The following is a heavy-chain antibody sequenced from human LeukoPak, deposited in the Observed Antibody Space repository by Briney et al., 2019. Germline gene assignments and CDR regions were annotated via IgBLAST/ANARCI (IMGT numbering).Heavy chain of an antibody. V-gene: IGHV3-48*01. CDR1: GFIFSSYN. J-gene: IGHJ6*02. Sequence: GGSLRLSCAASGFIFSSYNTNWVRQAPGKGLEWVSYISSGSSTIYYADSVRGRFTISRDNAKNSLYLQMNSLRAEDTAVYYCARDGYSYGYGSYYYYGMDVWGQGTTVTVSS. CDR3: ARDGYSYGYGSYYYYGMDV. D-gene: IGHD5-18*01. CDR2: ISSGSSTI.